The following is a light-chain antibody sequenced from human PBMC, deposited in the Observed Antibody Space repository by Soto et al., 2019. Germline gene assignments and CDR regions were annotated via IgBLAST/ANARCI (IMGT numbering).Light chain of an antibody. J-gene: IGKJ2*01. Sequence: EIVMTQSPATLSASPGERATLSCRASQSVRTNLAWYQQKPGQAPRLLIYDASTMATGIPARFSGSGSGTEFTLTINSLQSEDFAIYYCQQYNNWPPYTFGRGTKLEIK. CDR3: QQYNNWPPYT. V-gene: IGKV3-15*01. CDR2: DAS. CDR1: QSVRTN.